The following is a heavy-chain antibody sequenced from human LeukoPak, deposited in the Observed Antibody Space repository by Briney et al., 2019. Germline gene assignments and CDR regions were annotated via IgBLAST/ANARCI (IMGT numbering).Heavy chain of an antibody. D-gene: IGHD3-3*01. CDR2: LYSGGKT. CDR1: GFTISSNY. J-gene: IGHJ4*02. Sequence: GGSLRLSCAASGFTISSNYMSWVRQAPGQGLEWVSILYSGGKTDYADPVKGRFTISRDNSKNTLYLQMNSLRAEDTAVYYCAKDRNIGSHYDFWSGVGPFDYWGQGTLVTVSS. CDR3: AKDRNIGSHYDFWSGVGPFDY. V-gene: IGHV3-53*01.